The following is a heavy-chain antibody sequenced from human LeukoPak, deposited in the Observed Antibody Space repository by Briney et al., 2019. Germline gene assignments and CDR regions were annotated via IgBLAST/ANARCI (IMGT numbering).Heavy chain of an antibody. J-gene: IGHJ4*02. CDR3: AREGRVSGYDFDC. D-gene: IGHD5-12*01. Sequence: GGSLRLSCTASGFTFSSYWMHWVRQAPGKGLVWVSRINSDGSSITYADSVKGRFTISRDNAKNTLFLQMNSLRVEDTAVYYCAREGRVSGYDFDCWGQGTLVTVSS. CDR1: GFTFSSYW. V-gene: IGHV3-74*03. CDR2: INSDGSSI.